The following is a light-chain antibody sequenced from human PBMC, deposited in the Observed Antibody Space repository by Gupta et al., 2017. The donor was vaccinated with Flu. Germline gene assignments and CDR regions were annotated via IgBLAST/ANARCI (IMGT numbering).Light chain of an antibody. CDR2: DAS. CDR1: QEISNY. Sequence: DIQMTQSPSSLSASVGDRVTITCQASQEISNYLNWYQQKPGKAPKLLIYDASKVETGVPSRFSGSGSGTXFTFTIXSLQPEDVATYYCQHDANLPPTFGXGTKVDIK. V-gene: IGKV1-33*01. CDR3: QHDANLPPT. J-gene: IGKJ3*01.